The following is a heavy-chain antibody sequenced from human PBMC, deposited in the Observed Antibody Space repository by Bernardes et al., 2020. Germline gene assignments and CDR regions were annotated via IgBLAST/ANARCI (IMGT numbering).Heavy chain of an antibody. Sequence: SETLSLTCTVSGGSISSSYYWGWIRQPPGKGLEWIGSIYYAGSAYYNPSLKSRVTISVDTSKNQFSLKLYSVTAADTAVYYCARPGITGVVGARGGFDRWGQGNLVTVSS. J-gene: IGHJ4*02. CDR2: IYYAGSA. V-gene: IGHV4-39*01. D-gene: IGHD2-15*01. CDR3: ARPGITGVVGARGGFDR. CDR1: GGSISSSYY.